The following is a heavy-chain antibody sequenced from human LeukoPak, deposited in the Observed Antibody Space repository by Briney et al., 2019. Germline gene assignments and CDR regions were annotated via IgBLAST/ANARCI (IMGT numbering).Heavy chain of an antibody. CDR2: ISSSSSYI. CDR1: GFTPSSFS. J-gene: IGHJ4*02. V-gene: IGHV3-21*01. D-gene: IGHD3-10*01. Sequence: PGGSLRLSCAASGFTPSSFSMDWLRQAPGKGLEWVSSISSSSSYIYYADSVRGRFTISRDNAKNSLFLQMDSLRAEDTAVYYCARGDYYGSGSYQWGQGTLVTVSS. CDR3: ARGDYYGSGSYQ.